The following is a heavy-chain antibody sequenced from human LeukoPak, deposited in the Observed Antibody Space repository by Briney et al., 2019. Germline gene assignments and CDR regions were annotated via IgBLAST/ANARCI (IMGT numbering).Heavy chain of an antibody. CDR3: ARVLWFGESGTYYFDY. D-gene: IGHD3-10*01. J-gene: IGHJ4*02. V-gene: IGHV1-18*04. CDR1: GYTFTNYD. CDR2: ISTYNGNT. Sequence: ASATVSCKASGYTFTNYDISWVRQAPGQGLEWMGWISTYNGNTNYAQKLQGRVTMTTDTSTSTAYMELRSLRSDDTAVYYCARVLWFGESGTYYFDYWGQGTLVTVSS.